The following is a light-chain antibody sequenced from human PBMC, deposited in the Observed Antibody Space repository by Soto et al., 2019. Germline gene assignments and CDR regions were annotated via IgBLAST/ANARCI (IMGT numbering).Light chain of an antibody. J-gene: IGLJ1*01. CDR3: SSYTSCSTLL. Sequence: QSALTQPASVSGSPGQSITISCTGTSSDVGGYNYVSWYQHHPGKAPKLIIYDVSDRPSGVSNRFSGSKSGNTASLTISGLQAEDEADYYCSSYTSCSTLLFGTGTKVTVL. CDR1: SSDVGGYNY. CDR2: DVS. V-gene: IGLV2-14*03.